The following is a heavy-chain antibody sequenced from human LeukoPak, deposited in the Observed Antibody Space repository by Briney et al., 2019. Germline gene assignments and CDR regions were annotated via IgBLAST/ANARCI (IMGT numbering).Heavy chain of an antibody. CDR3: ASSSWPNYYYYMDV. CDR1: GYTFTGDY. Sequence: ASVKVSCKASGYTFTGDYMHWVRQAPGQGLEWMGRINPNSGGTNYAQKFQGRVTMTRDTSISTAYMELSRLRSDDTAVYYCASSSWPNYYYYMDVWGKGTTVTVSS. D-gene: IGHD6-13*01. V-gene: IGHV1-2*06. J-gene: IGHJ6*03. CDR2: INPNSGGT.